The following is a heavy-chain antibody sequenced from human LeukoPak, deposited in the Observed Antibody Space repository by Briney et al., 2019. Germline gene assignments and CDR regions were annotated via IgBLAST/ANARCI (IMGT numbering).Heavy chain of an antibody. Sequence: SQTLSLTCTVSGGSISSGSYYWSWIRQPAGKGLEWIGRIYTSGSTNYNPSLKSRVTISVDTSKNQFSLKLSSVTAADTAVYYCAREDSGGDCYPDYWGQGTLVTVSS. CDR2: IYTSGST. J-gene: IGHJ4*02. D-gene: IGHD2-21*02. V-gene: IGHV4-61*02. CDR1: GGSISSGSYY. CDR3: AREDSGGDCYPDY.